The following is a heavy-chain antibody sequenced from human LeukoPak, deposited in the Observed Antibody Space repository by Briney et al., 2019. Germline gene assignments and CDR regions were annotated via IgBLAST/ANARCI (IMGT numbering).Heavy chain of an antibody. Sequence: PGGSLRLSCAASGFTLSSYAMSWVRQAPGKGLEWVSIISGSGGSTYYADSVKGRFTISRDNSKNTLYLQMNSLRAEDTAVYYCAKQDTPMVTAAVFDFWGQGTLVTVSS. CDR3: AKQDTPMVTAAVFDF. CDR1: GFTLSSYA. V-gene: IGHV3-23*01. CDR2: ISGSGGST. D-gene: IGHD5-18*01. J-gene: IGHJ4*02.